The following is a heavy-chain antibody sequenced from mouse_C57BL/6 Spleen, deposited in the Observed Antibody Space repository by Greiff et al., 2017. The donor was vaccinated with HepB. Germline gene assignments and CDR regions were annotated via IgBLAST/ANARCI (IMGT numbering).Heavy chain of an antibody. CDR1: GYTFTDYY. D-gene: IGHD2-4*01. Sequence: EVQLQQSGPELVKPGASVKISCKASGYTFTDYYMNWVKQSHGKSLEWIGDINPNNGGTSYNQKFKGKATLTVDKSSSTAYMELRSLTSEDSAVYYCARTGLYDYPPMDYWGQGTSVTVSS. CDR2: INPNNGGT. J-gene: IGHJ4*01. CDR3: ARTGLYDYPPMDY. V-gene: IGHV1-26*01.